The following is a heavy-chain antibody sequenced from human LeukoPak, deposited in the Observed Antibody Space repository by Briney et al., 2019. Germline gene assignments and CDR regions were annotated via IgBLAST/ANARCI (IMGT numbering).Heavy chain of an antibody. Sequence: PGGSLRLSCEASGLIVSDKYMMWVRQTPGKGLEWVSFLYSGGSTYYADSVQGRFTISRDNSKNTLYLQMNSLRVEDTAVYYCASSPIVGAANFYYYIDVWGKGTAVTISS. CDR2: LYSGGST. J-gene: IGHJ6*03. CDR1: GLIVSDKY. CDR3: ASSPIVGAANFYYYIDV. D-gene: IGHD3-16*02. V-gene: IGHV3-66*01.